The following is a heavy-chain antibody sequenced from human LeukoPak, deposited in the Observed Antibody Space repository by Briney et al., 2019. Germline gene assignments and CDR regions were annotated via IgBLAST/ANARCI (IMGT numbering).Heavy chain of an antibody. J-gene: IGHJ6*02. V-gene: IGHV3-23*01. D-gene: IGHD5-18*01. CDR3: AKEIRYSYGLLGSDYYYGMDV. Sequence: HPGGSLRLSCAASGFTFSSYAMSWVRQAPGKGLEWVSAISGSGGSTYYADSVKGRFTISRDNSKNTLYLQMNSLRAEDTAVYYCAKEIRYSYGLLGSDYYYGMDVWGQGTTVTVSS. CDR1: GFTFSSYA. CDR2: ISGSGGST.